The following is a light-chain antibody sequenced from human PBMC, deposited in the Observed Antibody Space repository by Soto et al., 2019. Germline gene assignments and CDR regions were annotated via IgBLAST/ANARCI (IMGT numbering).Light chain of an antibody. CDR2: GAS. Sequence: PGERATLSCRASQSVSSSYLAWYQQKPGQAPRLLIYGASSRATGIPDRFSGSGSGTDFTLTISRLEPEDFAVYYCQQYGSSRTFGQGTKVDIK. V-gene: IGKV3-20*01. CDR3: QQYGSSRT. J-gene: IGKJ1*01. CDR1: QSVSSSY.